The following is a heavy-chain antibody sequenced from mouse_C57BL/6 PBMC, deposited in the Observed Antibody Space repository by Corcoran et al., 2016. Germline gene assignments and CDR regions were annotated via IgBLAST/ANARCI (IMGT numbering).Heavy chain of an antibody. CDR3: VRGSNWYFDV. J-gene: IGHJ1*03. CDR2: INTYSGVP. D-gene: IGHD1-1*01. V-gene: IGHV9-3*01. CDR1: GYTFTTYG. Sequence: QIQLVHSGPELKKPGETVKISCKASGYTFTTYGMTWVKQAPGKGLKWMGWINTYSGVPTHADDFKGRFAFSLETSASTAYLQINNLKNEDAATYFCVRGSNWYFDVWGTGTTVTVSS.